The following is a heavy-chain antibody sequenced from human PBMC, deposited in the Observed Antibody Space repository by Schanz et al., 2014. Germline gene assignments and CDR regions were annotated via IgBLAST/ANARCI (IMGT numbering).Heavy chain of an antibody. J-gene: IGHJ5*02. Sequence: EVQLVESGGGLVQPGGSLRLSCAASGFTFSSYWMHWVRQVPGKGLVWVSRIKSDGSSTSYADSVTGRFTISRDNAKNTLYLQMNSLRAEDTAVYYCARPALWFGDNCFDPWGQGTLVTVSS. V-gene: IGHV3-74*01. CDR3: ARPALWFGDNCFDP. CDR1: GFTFSSYW. D-gene: IGHD3-10*01. CDR2: IKSDGSST.